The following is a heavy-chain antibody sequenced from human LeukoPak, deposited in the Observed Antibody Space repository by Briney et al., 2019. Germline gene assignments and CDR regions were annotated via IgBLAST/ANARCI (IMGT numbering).Heavy chain of an antibody. CDR3: ARGIVLTRCLEWLPAPYYFDY. CDR2: INHSGST. Sequence: SGTLSLTCAVYGGSFSGYYWSWIRQPPGKGLEWIGEINHSGSTNYNPSLKSRVTISVDTSKNQFSLKLSSVTAADTAVYYCARGIVLTRCLEWLPAPYYFDYWGQGTLVTVSS. V-gene: IGHV4-34*01. D-gene: IGHD3-3*01. CDR1: GGSFSGYY. J-gene: IGHJ4*02.